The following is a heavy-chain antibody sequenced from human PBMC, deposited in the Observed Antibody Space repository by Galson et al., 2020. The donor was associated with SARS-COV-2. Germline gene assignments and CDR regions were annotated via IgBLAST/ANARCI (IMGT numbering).Heavy chain of an antibody. CDR1: GYTFSSNG. Sequence: GESLKISCKASGYTFSSNGISWMRQAPGQGLEWMGWNANYAQKFQGRVTMTTDTSTTTADMELRGLRSDDTAVYYCARFSYRSGYPSFDYWGQGTLVTVSS. V-gene: IGHV1-18*01. D-gene: IGHD3-22*01. CDR3: ARFSYRSGYPSFDY. J-gene: IGHJ4*02.